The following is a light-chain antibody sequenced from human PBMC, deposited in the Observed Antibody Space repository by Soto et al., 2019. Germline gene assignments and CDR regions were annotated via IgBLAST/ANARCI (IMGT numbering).Light chain of an antibody. CDR3: SSFTTNYFYV. Sequence: QSALTQPASVSGSPGQSISISCTGTNTDVGGHHYVSWYQQHPGKAPKLVIHGVTHRPSGVSTRFSASKSAYTASLTISGLQAEDEADYYCSSFTTNYFYVFGPGTKVTVL. J-gene: IGLJ1*01. CDR2: GVT. CDR1: NTDVGGHHY. V-gene: IGLV2-14*01.